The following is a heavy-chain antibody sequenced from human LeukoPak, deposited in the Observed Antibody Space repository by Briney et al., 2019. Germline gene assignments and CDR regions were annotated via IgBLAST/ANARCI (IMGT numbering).Heavy chain of an antibody. D-gene: IGHD1-1*01. Sequence: PGGSLRLSCVASGFTFSSYWMSWVRQAPGKGLEWVANIKQDGREKYYVDSVKGRFTISRDNSKNTLYLQMNSLRAEDTAVYYCARDGTPQDVWGQGTTVTVSS. V-gene: IGHV3-7*03. CDR1: GFTFSSYW. CDR3: ARDGTPQDV. J-gene: IGHJ6*02. CDR2: IKQDGREK.